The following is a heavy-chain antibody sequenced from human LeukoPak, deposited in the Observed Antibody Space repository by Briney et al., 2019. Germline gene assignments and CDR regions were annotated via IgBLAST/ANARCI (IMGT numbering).Heavy chain of an antibody. J-gene: IGHJ4*02. CDR1: GGSFSGYY. CDR2: INHSGST. V-gene: IGHV4-34*01. Sequence: SETLSLTCAVYGGSFSGYYWSWIRQPPGKGLEWIGEINHSGSTNYNPSLKSRVTISVDTSKNQFSLKLSSVTAADTAVYYCAQYCSSTSCYIQGFDYWGQGALVTASS. CDR3: AQYCSSTSCYIQGFDY. D-gene: IGHD2-2*02.